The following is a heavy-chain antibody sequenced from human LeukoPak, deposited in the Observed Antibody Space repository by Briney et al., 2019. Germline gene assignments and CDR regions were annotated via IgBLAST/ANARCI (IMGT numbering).Heavy chain of an antibody. CDR2: ISYDGSNK. Sequence: GRSLRLSCAASGFTFSSYAMHWVRQAPGKGLEWVAVISYDGSNKYYADSVKGRFTISRDNSKNTLYLRMNSLRAEDTAVYYCARGYSSSWYSSAFDIWGQGTMVTVSS. CDR3: ARGYSSSWYSSAFDI. J-gene: IGHJ3*02. CDR1: GFTFSSYA. D-gene: IGHD6-13*01. V-gene: IGHV3-30-3*01.